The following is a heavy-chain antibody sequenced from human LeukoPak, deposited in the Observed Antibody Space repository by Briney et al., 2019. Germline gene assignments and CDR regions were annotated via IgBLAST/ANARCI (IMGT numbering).Heavy chain of an antibody. D-gene: IGHD3-10*01. CDR3: ARGRTGKRITMVRGVITLDY. CDR1: GGSFSGYY. J-gene: IGHJ4*02. CDR2: INHSGST. Sequence: SETLSLTCAVYGGSFSGYYWTWIRQPPGQGLEWIGEINHSGSTVYDPSLKSRVTISLVTSKSQFSLKLSSVTAADTAVYYCARGRTGKRITMVRGVITLDYWGQGTLVTVSS. V-gene: IGHV4-34*01.